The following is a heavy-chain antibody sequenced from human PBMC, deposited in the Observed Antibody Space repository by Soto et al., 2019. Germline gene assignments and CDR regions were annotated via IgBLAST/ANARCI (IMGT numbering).Heavy chain of an antibody. D-gene: IGHD2-2*01. CDR2: IYWNANE. CDR3: AHLLGGSPTTSCSPLRFDS. V-gene: IGHV2-5*01. CDR1: GFSLSTNGVD. J-gene: IGHJ4*02. Sequence: QITLKESGPTLVKPTQPLTLTCSFSGFSLSTNGVDVGWIRQPPGKALEWLALIYWNANERYNPSLKSRLTIPKDTSKSKVVLTVTNMDPANTATYYCAHLLGGSPTTSCSPLRFDSWGQGTLVTLSS.